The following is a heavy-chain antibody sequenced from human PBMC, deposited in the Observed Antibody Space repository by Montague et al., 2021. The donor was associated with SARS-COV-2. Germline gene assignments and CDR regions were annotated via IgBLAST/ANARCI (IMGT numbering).Heavy chain of an antibody. CDR2: IYWDDDK. CDR3: VHDSGRTPIRLRYAFDI. CDR1: GFSLTTSGVV. V-gene: IGHV2-5*02. J-gene: IGHJ3*02. Sequence: PALVKPTQTLTLTCTFSGFSLTTSGVVVGWIRQPPGKALEWLALIYWDDDKRYSPSLKKRLTITKDTSKNQVVLTMTNMDPVDTATYYCVHDSGRTPIRLRYAFDIWGQGTMVTVSS. D-gene: IGHD1-26*01.